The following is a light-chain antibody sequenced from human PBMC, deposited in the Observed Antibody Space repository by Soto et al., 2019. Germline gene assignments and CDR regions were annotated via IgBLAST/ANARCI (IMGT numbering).Light chain of an antibody. CDR3: QQYNSYSYT. CDR1: QTINSW. Sequence: DIQMTQSPSTLSASAGDRVTITCRASQTINSWLAWYQHKPGKAPKLLIYKASSLESGVPSRFSGSGSGTEFTLTISSLQPDDFAIYYCQQYNSYSYTFGQGTKLEIK. V-gene: IGKV1-5*03. CDR2: KAS. J-gene: IGKJ2*01.